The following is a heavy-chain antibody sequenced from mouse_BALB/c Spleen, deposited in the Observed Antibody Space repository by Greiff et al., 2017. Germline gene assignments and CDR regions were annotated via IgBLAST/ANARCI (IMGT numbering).Heavy chain of an antibody. J-gene: IGHJ4*01. CDR1: GYAFSSYW. Sequence: QVQLQQSGAELVRPGSSVKISCKASGYAFSSYWMNWVKQRPGQGLEWIGQIYPGDGDTNYNGKFKGKATLTADKSSSTAYMQLSSLTSEDSAVYFCARAGRYDYYAMDYWGQGTSVTVSS. V-gene: IGHV1-80*01. D-gene: IGHD2-14*01. CDR3: ARAGRYDYYAMDY. CDR2: IYPGDGDT.